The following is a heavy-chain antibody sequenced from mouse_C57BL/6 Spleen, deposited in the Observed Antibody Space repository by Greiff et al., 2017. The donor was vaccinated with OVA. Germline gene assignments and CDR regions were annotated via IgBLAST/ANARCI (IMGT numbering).Heavy chain of an antibody. D-gene: IGHD4-1*01. CDR2: IDPSDGDT. CDR3: ARTGTGYFDF. Sequence: QVQLQQPGAELVKPGASVKLSCKASGYTFTSYWMHWVKQRPGKGLEWIGEIDPSDGDTNYNEKFKGKATMTVDKSSSTAYMQLSSLTSEDSAVYYCARTGTGYFDFWGTGTTVTVSS. CDR1: GYTFTSYW. V-gene: IGHV1-50*01. J-gene: IGHJ1*03.